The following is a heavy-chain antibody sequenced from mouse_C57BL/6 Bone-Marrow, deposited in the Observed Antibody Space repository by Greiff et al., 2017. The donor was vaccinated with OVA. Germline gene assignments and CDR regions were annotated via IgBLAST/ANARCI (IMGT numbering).Heavy chain of an antibody. CDR1: EYEFPSHD. V-gene: IGHV5-2*01. D-gene: IGHD2-4*01. Sequence: EVMLVESGGGLVQPGESLKLSCESNEYEFPSHDMSWVRKTPEQRLELVAAINSDGGRTYYPDTMERRFRISRDNTKKTLYLQMSSLRSEDTALYYCARHLRLRRRAWFAYWGQGTLVTVSA. J-gene: IGHJ3*01. CDR3: ARHLRLRRRAWFAY. CDR2: INSDGGRT.